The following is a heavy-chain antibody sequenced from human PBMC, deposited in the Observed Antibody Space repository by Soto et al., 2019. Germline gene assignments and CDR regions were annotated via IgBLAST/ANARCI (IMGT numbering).Heavy chain of an antibody. J-gene: IGHJ6*03. CDR3: ARGYCSGGSCYATYYYYYMDV. CDR2: ISAYNGNT. Sequence: APVKVSCKASGYTFTSYGISWVRQAPGQGLEWMGWISAYNGNTNYAQKLQGRVTMTTDTSTSTAYMELRSLRSDDTAVYYCARGYCSGGSCYATYYYYYMDVWGKGTTVTVSS. CDR1: GYTFTSYG. D-gene: IGHD2-15*01. V-gene: IGHV1-18*01.